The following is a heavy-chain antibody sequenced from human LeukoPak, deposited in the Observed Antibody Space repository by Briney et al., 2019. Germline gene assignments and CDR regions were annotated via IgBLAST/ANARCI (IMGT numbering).Heavy chain of an antibody. V-gene: IGHV4-61*02. D-gene: IGHD1-26*01. J-gene: IGHJ4*02. CDR1: GGSISSGSYY. CDR3: ARTATQVGATGYYFDY. CDR2: IYTSGST. Sequence: SQTLSLTCTVSGGSISSGSYYWSWIRQPAGKGLEWIGRIYTSGSTNYNPSLKSRVTISVDTSKNQFSLKLSSVTAADTAVYYCARTATQVGATGYYFDYWGQGTLVTVSS.